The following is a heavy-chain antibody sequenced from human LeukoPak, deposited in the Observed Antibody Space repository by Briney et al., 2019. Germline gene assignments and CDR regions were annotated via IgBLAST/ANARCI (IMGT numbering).Heavy chain of an antibody. J-gene: IGHJ4*02. CDR1: GFTFSSYS. V-gene: IGHV3-21*01. CDR3: ARGYSETHF. CDR2: ISSSSGYI. D-gene: IGHD1-1*01. Sequence: PAGSLRLSRAASGFTFSSYSMNWVRQPPGEGREWVSSISSSSGYIYYADSMKGRFTISRDDAKNSLYLQMNSLRDEDTVVYYCARGYSETHFWGQGPLVTVSS.